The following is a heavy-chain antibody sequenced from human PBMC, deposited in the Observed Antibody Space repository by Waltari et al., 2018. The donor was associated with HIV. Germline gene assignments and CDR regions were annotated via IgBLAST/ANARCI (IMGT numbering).Heavy chain of an antibody. J-gene: IGHJ5*02. CDR2: IYSGGST. D-gene: IGHD1-26*01. CDR1: GFTVSSNY. Sequence: EVQLVESGGGLVQPGGSLRLSCAASGFTVSSNYMSWVRQAPGKGLEWVSVIYSGGSTYYADSVKGRFTISRDNSKNTLYLQMNSLRAEDTAVYYCARGDLGATLWFDPWGQGTLVTVSS. V-gene: IGHV3-66*02. CDR3: ARGDLGATLWFDP.